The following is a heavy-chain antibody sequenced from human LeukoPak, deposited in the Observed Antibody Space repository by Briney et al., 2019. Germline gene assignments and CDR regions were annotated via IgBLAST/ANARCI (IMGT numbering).Heavy chain of an antibody. V-gene: IGHV3-23*01. CDR3: AKDPYYYDSSVDWFDP. CDR1: GFTFSSYA. D-gene: IGHD3-22*01. J-gene: IGHJ5*02. Sequence: PGGSLRLSCAASGFTFSSYAMSWVRQAPGKGLEWVSAISGSGGSTYYADSVKGRFTISRDNSKNTLYLQMNSLRAEDTAVYYCAKDPYYYDSSVDWFDPWGQGTLVTVSS. CDR2: ISGSGGST.